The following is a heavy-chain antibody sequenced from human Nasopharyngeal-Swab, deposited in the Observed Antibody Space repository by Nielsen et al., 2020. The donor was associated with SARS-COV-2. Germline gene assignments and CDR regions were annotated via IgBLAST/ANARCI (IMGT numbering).Heavy chain of an antibody. CDR2: INPSGGST. Sequence: WVRQAPGQGPEWMGIINPSGGSTSYAQKFQGRVTMTRDTSRSTAYMELSSLRSEDTAVYYCARDRRKNSSWSPNKKYYYYGMDVWGQGTTVTVSS. CDR3: ARDRRKNSSWSPNKKYYYYGMDV. J-gene: IGHJ6*02. D-gene: IGHD6-13*01. V-gene: IGHV1-46*01.